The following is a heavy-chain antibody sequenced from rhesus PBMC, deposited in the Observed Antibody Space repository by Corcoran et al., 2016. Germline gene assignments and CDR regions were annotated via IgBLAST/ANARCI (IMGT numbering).Heavy chain of an antibody. Sequence: QVQLQESGPGLVKPSETLSLTCAVSGYSISSGYGWSWIRQPPGKGLEGIGYIGGRSGSTNYNPSHKRRGTISKDTSKNQVSLKRSSVTAADTAVYYWASDDYGSSYRNWGQGVLVTVSS. CDR1: GYSISSGYG. V-gene: IGHV4-127*01. J-gene: IGHJ4*01. CDR2: IGGRSGST. D-gene: IGHD4-29*01. CDR3: ASDDYGSSYRN.